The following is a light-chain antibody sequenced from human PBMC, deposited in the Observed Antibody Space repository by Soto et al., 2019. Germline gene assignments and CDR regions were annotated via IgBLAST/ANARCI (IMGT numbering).Light chain of an antibody. V-gene: IGLV4-60*02. CDR2: LDGSGSY. CDR3: ETWDSNTRV. Sequence: QPVLTQSSSASASPGSSVKLTCTLSSGHSSYIIAWHQQQPGKAPRFLMKLDGSGSYNKGSGVPDRFSGSSSGADRYLTISNLQFEDEADYYCETWDSNTRVFGGGTKVTVL. J-gene: IGLJ2*01. CDR1: SGHSSYI.